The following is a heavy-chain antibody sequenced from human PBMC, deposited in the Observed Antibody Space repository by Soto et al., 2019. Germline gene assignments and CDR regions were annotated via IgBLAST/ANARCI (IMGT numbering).Heavy chain of an antibody. J-gene: IGHJ6*02. Sequence: GGSLRLSCAASGFTFSSYAMSWVRQAPGKGLEWVSAISGSGGSTYYADSVKGRFTISRDNSKNTLYLQMNSLRAEDTAVYYCARDSGGYPPYYYYYGMDVWGQGTTVTVSS. CDR3: ARDSGGYPPYYYYYGMDV. CDR2: ISGSGGST. D-gene: IGHD3-22*01. CDR1: GFTFSSYA. V-gene: IGHV3-23*01.